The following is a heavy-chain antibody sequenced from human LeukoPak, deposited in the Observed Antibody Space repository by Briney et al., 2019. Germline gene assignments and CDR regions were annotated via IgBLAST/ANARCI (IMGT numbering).Heavy chain of an antibody. CDR1: GFTFNTYV. CDR2: ISGSGGST. J-gene: IGHJ4*02. V-gene: IGHV3-23*01. CDR3: AKNLGPVDY. Sequence: GASLRLSCAASGFTFNTYVMSWVRQAPGKGLEWVSAISGSGGSTYYADSVKGRFTISRDNSKNTLYLQMNSLRAEDTAVYYCAKNLGPVDYWGQGTLVTVSS.